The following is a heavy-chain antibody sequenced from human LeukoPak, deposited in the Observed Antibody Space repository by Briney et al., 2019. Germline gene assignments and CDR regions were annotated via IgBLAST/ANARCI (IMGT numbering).Heavy chain of an antibody. Sequence: SSETLSLTCAVYGGSFSGYYWSWIRQPPGKGLEWIGEINHSGGTNYNPSLKSRVTISVDTSKNQFSLKLSSVTAADTAVYYCARGLDVDTAMVTRVNWFDPWGQGTLVTVSS. V-gene: IGHV4-34*01. CDR3: ARGLDVDTAMVTRVNWFDP. D-gene: IGHD5-18*01. CDR2: INHSGGT. J-gene: IGHJ5*02. CDR1: GGSFSGYY.